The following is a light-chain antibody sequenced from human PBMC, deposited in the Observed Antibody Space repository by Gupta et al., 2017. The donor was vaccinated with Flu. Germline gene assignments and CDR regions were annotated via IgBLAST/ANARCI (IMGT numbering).Light chain of an antibody. V-gene: IGLV3-21*02. CDR1: NIGSKS. CDR2: DDS. J-gene: IGLJ3*02. CDR3: QVGDSSSDHRV. Sequence: SYVLTQPPSVSVAPGQTARITWGGNNIGSKSVHWYQQKPGQAPVVVVYDDSDRPSGIPERFSGSNSGDTATLTISRVEAGDEADYYCQVGDSSSDHRVFGGGTKLTVL.